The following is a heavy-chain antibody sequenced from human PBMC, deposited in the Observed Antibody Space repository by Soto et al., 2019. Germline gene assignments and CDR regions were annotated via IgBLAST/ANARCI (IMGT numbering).Heavy chain of an antibody. D-gene: IGHD2-21*02. V-gene: IGHV1-2*02. CDR1: GYTFTGNY. Sequence: QVQLVQSGAEVKKPGASVKVSCKVSGYTFTGNYMHWMRQAPGQGPEWMGWINPRKGDTDYAQKFQGRVTITRDTSISTAYMDLSRLTSDDTAIYFCVRGGGVDVVTPTQIVFDYWGQGTLLTVSS. CDR3: VRGGGVDVVTPTQIVFDY. J-gene: IGHJ4*02. CDR2: INPRKGDT.